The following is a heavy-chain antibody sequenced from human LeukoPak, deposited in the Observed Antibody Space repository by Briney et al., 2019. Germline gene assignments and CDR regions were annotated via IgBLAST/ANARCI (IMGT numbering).Heavy chain of an antibody. CDR3: ARGVIVVVPAAMCGEKKVCAATSPNFDY. D-gene: IGHD2-2*01. Sequence: GGSLRLSCAASGFTFSSYWMSWVRQAPGKGLEWVANIKQDAREKYYVDSVKGRFTISRDNAKNSLYLQMNSLRAEDTAVYYCARGVIVVVPAAMCGEKKVCAATSPNFDYWGQGTLVTVSS. CDR1: GFTFSSYW. V-gene: IGHV3-7*01. J-gene: IGHJ4*02. CDR2: IKQDAREK.